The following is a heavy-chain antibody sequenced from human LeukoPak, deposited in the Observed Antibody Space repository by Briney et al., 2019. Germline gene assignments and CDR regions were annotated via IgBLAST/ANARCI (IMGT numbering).Heavy chain of an antibody. V-gene: IGHV1-69*06. CDR1: GGTFSSYA. J-gene: IGHJ6*03. CDR3: ATYYYGSGSNYYYYYMDV. D-gene: IGHD3-10*01. CDR2: IIPIFGTA. Sequence: SVKVSCKASGGTFSSYAISWVRQAPGQGLEWMGGIIPIFGTANYAQKFQGRVTITADRSTSTAYMELSSLRSEDTAVYYCATYYYGSGSNYYYYYMDVWGKGTTVTVSS.